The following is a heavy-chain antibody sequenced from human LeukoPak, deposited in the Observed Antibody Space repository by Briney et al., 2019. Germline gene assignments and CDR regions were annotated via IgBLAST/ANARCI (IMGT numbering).Heavy chain of an antibody. CDR1: GFTVSSNY. CDR2: IYSGGST. Sequence: GGSLRLSCAASGFTVSSNYMSWVRQAPGKGLEWVSVIYSGGSTYYADSVKGQFTLSKDHSKNTQYLQMNSLRVEDTAVYHCARTPSSGWYYSDYWGQGTLVTVSS. D-gene: IGHD6-19*01. V-gene: IGHV3-53*01. J-gene: IGHJ4*02. CDR3: ARTPSSGWYYSDY.